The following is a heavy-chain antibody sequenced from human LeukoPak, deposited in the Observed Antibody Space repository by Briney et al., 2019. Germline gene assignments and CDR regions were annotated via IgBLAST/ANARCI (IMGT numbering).Heavy chain of an antibody. J-gene: IGHJ4*02. V-gene: IGHV4-59*01. CDR3: ARGGENPPPED. Sequence: SETLSLTCTVSGASIISYFWTWIRQPPGKGLEWIGYGFHTGRTNYSPSLQSRVTISVDTSKNQFSLKLRSVTAADTAVYYCARGGENPPPEDWGQGTLVTVSS. CDR2: GFHTGRT. D-gene: IGHD2/OR15-2a*01. CDR1: GASIISYF.